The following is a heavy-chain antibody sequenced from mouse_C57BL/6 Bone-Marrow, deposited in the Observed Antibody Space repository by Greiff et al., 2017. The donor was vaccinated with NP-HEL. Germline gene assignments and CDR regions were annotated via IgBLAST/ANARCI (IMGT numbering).Heavy chain of an antibody. V-gene: IGHV5-16*01. J-gene: IGHJ4*01. D-gene: IGHD2-4*01. Sequence: EVHLVESEGGLVQPGSSMKLSCTASGFTFSDSYMAWVRQVPEKGLEWVANINYDGSSTYYLDSLKSRFIISRDNAKNILYLQMSSLKSEDTATYYCAREGGLRRRTYAMDYWGQGTSVTVSS. CDR3: AREGGLRRRTYAMDY. CDR1: GFTFSDSY. CDR2: INYDGSST.